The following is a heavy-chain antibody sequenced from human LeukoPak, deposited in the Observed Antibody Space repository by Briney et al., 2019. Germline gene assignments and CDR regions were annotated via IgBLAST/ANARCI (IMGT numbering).Heavy chain of an antibody. D-gene: IGHD1-26*01. CDR2: ISVSGNT. CDR3: AKDRASSWWYFDL. CDR1: GFTLSSYA. V-gene: IGHV3-23*01. J-gene: IGHJ2*01. Sequence: GGSLRLSCAASGFTLSSYAMSWVRQGPGKGLEWVSAISVSGNTYHADSVKGRFTISRDSSKNTLYLQMNSLRAEDAAVYYCAKDRASSWWYFDLWGRGTLVTVSS.